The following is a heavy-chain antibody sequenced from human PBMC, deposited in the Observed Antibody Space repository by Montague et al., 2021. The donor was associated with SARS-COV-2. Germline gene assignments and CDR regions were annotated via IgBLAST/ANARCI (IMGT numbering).Heavy chain of an antibody. Sequence: SETLSLTCTVSGGSVSSRRYYWGWIRQPPGKGLEWIGSIYYSGSTHYNPSLKGRVTISVDTSKNQFSLKLSSVTAADTAVYYCARRGDYGGPRFDYWGQGTLVSVSS. CDR1: GGSVSSRRYY. V-gene: IGHV4-39*01. CDR3: ARRGDYGGPRFDY. J-gene: IGHJ4*02. CDR2: IYYSGST. D-gene: IGHD4-23*01.